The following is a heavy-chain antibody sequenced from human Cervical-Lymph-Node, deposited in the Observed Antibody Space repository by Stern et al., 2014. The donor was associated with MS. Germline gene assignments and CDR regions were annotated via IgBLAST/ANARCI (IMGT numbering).Heavy chain of an antibody. CDR1: GYTFARYW. J-gene: IGHJ3*01. V-gene: IGHV5-51*03. CDR2: VYPDDSDS. D-gene: IGHD2-15*01. CDR3: ARVRCSDGGCYSLDAFDV. Sequence: EVQLVESGAEVKRPGESLKISCKGSGYTFARYWIAWVRQMPGKGLDWMGVVYPDDSDSRYSPSLQGQVTISAYKSISTAYLQWSSLKASDPAMYYCARVRCSDGGCYSLDAFDVWGQGTVVTVSS.